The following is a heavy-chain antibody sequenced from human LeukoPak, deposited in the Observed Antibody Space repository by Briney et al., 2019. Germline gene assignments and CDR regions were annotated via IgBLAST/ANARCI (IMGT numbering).Heavy chain of an antibody. D-gene: IGHD3-22*01. V-gene: IGHV1-8*01. J-gene: IGHJ5*01. Sequence: ASVKVSCKASGYTFTSYDINWVRQAPGQGLEWMGWMNPNSGKTGYAQKFQGRVTMTRNTSISTAYMELSSLRSEDTAVYYCARDDSSGYYNWFDSWGQGTLVTVSS. CDR3: ARDDSSGYYNWFDS. CDR1: GYTFTSYD. CDR2: MNPNSGKT.